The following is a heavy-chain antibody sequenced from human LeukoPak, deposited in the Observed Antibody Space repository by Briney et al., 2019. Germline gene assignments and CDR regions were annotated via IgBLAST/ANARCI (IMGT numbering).Heavy chain of an antibody. J-gene: IGHJ4*02. CDR1: GYTFNSYG. CDR3: ARASGWQLQHFYFHQ. V-gene: IGHV1-18*01. Sequence: GASVKVSCKASGYTFNSYGSNWVRQAPGQGLEWMGWISVYNGQTNYAHKFQGRVTMTTDTSTRTVFMELRSLRSDDTAVYYCARASGWQLQHFYFHQWGQGTLVTVSA. CDR2: ISVYNGQT. D-gene: IGHD4-23*01.